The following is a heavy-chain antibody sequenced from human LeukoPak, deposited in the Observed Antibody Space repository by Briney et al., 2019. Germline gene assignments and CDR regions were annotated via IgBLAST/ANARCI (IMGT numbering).Heavy chain of an antibody. D-gene: IGHD6-13*01. J-gene: IGHJ6*03. CDR1: GGSISSYY. V-gene: IGHV4-59*12. CDR3: ARGPRDSSSWYGYYYYYYYMDV. CDR2: IYYSGST. Sequence: SETLSLTCTVSGGSISSYYWSWIRQPPGKGLEWIGYIYYSGSTNYNPSLKSRVTISVDTSKNQFSLKLSSVTAADTAVYYCARGPRDSSSWYGYYYYYYYMDVWGKGTTVTVSS.